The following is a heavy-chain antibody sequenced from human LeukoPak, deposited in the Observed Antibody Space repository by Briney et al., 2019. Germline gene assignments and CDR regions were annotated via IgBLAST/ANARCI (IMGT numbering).Heavy chain of an antibody. D-gene: IGHD6-13*01. V-gene: IGHV3-11*01. Sequence: GGSLRLSCAASGFTFSDYYMSWIRQAPGKGREGVSYISSSGSTIYYGDTVKGRFTIYRDNAKNSLYLQMNSLRAEDTAVYYCARDEGTVAAAGPCDYWGQGTLVTVSS. CDR1: GFTFSDYY. J-gene: IGHJ4*02. CDR2: ISSSGSTI. CDR3: ARDEGTVAAAGPCDY.